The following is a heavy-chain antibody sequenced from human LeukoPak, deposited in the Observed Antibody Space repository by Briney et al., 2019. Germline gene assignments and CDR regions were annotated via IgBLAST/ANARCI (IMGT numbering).Heavy chain of an antibody. Sequence: GGSLRLSCAASGFTFSSYSMNWVRQAPGKGLEWVSSISISSYIYYADSVKGRFTISRDNAKNSLYLQMNSLRAEDTAVYYCARDPYFGVYSGSQPIDYWGQGTLVTVSS. CDR1: GFTFSSYS. V-gene: IGHV3-21*01. J-gene: IGHJ4*02. D-gene: IGHD1-26*01. CDR3: ARDPYFGVYSGSQPIDY. CDR2: ISISSYI.